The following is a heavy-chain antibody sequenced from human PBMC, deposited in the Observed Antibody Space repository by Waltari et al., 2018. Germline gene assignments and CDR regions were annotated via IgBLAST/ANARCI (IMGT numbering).Heavy chain of an antibody. J-gene: IGHJ4*02. Sequence: AQLLESGGALVQPGGSLRLSCAASGFSFSRHAMGWVRQARGRGRGWVAGICGNGYRTYYADSVKGRFTISRDNSKNTLYLQLNSLRAEDTAKYYCVKDLADTYGYYFDYFDYWGQGTLVTVSS. CDR3: VKDLADTYGYYFDYFDY. CDR1: GFSFSRHA. V-gene: IGHV3-23*01. D-gene: IGHD3-22*01. CDR2: ICGNGYRT.